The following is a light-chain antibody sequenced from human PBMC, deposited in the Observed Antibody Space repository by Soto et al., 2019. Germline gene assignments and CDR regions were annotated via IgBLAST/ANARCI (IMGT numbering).Light chain of an antibody. V-gene: IGKV3-11*01. Sequence: EIVLTQSPATLSFSPAERATLSCRASQSVNNYLHWYQQKPGQAPRLLIFDASNRATGIPARFSGSGSATDFTLTISSLEPEDFAVYYCQHRSIWPVSFGQGTRLEIK. CDR3: QHRSIWPVS. CDR2: DAS. CDR1: QSVNNY. J-gene: IGKJ5*01.